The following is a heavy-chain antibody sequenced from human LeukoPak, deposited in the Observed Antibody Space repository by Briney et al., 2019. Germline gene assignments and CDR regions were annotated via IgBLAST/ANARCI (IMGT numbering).Heavy chain of an antibody. CDR1: GYTFTDYY. CDR2: INPNSGGT. Sequence: ASVEVSCKASGYTFTDYYMHWVRQAPGQGLEWMGWINPNSGGTNYAQNFQGSVTMTRDTSITTAYMELSSLRSDDTAVYYCARDRAQQWPTVFSNWGQGTLVTVSS. D-gene: IGHD6-19*01. CDR3: ARDRAQQWPTVFSN. V-gene: IGHV1-2*02. J-gene: IGHJ4*02.